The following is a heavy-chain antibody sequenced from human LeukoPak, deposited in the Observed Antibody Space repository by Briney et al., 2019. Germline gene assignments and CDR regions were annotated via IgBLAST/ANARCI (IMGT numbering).Heavy chain of an antibody. CDR1: GFTFSAYA. CDR3: ATSGGGYSYGLFDY. V-gene: IGHV3-21*01. D-gene: IGHD5-18*01. CDR2: ISSSSSYI. Sequence: IPGGSLRLSCEASGFTFSAYAMTWVRQAPGKGLEWVSSISSSSSYIYYADSVKGRFTISRDNAKNSLYLQMNSLRAEDTAVYYCATSGGGYSYGLFDYWGQGTLVTVSS. J-gene: IGHJ4*02.